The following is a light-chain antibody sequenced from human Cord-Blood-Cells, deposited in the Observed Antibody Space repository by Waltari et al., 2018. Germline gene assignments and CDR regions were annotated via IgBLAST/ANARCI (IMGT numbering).Light chain of an antibody. Sequence: IKMTQSPPSLSASVGDRVTITCKASQDISNYLNWYQQKPGKAPKLLIYDASNLETGVPSRFSRSGSGTDFTFTISSLQPEDIATYYCQQYDTVYSFGQGTKLEIK. CDR3: QQYDTVYS. CDR2: DAS. CDR1: QDISNY. J-gene: IGKJ2*03. V-gene: IGKV1-33*01.